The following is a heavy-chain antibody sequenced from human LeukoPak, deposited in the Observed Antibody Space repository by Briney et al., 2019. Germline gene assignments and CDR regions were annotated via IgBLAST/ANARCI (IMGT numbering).Heavy chain of an antibody. D-gene: IGHD3-10*01. CDR3: ASSMVRAYYFDY. V-gene: IGHV4-30-2*01. J-gene: IGHJ4*02. Sequence: SSQTLSLTCTVSGGSISSGGYYWSWIRQPPGKGLEWIGYIYHSGSTYYNPSLKSRVTISVDTSKNQFSLKLSSVTAADTAVYYCASSMVRAYYFDYWGQGTLVTVSS. CDR2: IYHSGST. CDR1: GGSISSGGYY.